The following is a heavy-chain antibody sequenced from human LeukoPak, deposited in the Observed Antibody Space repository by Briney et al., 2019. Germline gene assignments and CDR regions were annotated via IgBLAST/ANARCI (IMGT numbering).Heavy chain of an antibody. D-gene: IGHD6-13*01. CDR1: GGSISSYY. J-gene: IGHJ4*02. CDR2: IYSTGST. CDR3: ARQIASAGTAGFDF. Sequence: SETLSLTCTVSGGSISSYYWSWIRQPAGKGLEWIGRIYSTGSTNYNPSLKSRVTMSVDTSKHQFSLRLRSVTAADTAVYYCARQIASAGTAGFDFWGQGALATVSS. V-gene: IGHV4-4*07.